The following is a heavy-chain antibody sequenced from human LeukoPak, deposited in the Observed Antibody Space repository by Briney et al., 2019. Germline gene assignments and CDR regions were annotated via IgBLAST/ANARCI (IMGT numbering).Heavy chain of an antibody. V-gene: IGHV5-51*01. CDR1: GYTFSDYW. Sequence: GGSLRLSCKGSGYTFSDYWIAWVRQMPGKGLEWMGIIYPGASDTTSSPSFQGQVTISADKSISTAYLQWSSLKASDTAMYYCARRGSYFDSWGQGTLVTVSS. CDR2: IYPGASDT. CDR3: ARRGSYFDS. J-gene: IGHJ4*02.